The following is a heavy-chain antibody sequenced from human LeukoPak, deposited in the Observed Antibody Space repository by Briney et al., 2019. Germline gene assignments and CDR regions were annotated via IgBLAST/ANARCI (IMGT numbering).Heavy chain of an antibody. V-gene: IGHV1-18*01. J-gene: IGHJ4*02. CDR1: GYTFTSYG. D-gene: IGHD6-13*01. CDR3: ARWAYSSSWQTFDY. Sequence: ASVKVSCKASGYTFTSYGISWVRQAPGQGLEWMGWISAYNGNTNYAQKLQGRVTMTTDTSTSTAYMELRSLRSDDTAVYYCARWAYSSSWQTFDYWGQGTLVTVSS. CDR2: ISAYNGNT.